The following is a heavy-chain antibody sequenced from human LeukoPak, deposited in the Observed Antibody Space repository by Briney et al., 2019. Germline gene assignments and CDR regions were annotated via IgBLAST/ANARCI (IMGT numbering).Heavy chain of an antibody. CDR2: MYHSGST. J-gene: IGHJ3*02. D-gene: IGHD6-19*01. Sequence: ASETLSLTCTVSGYSITSGYYWGWLRQTPGKGLEWIGNMYHSGSTSYNPSLKSRVTLSVDTSKNQISLNLSSVTATDTAVYYCARYYSSGGGTRDAFDIWGQGTMVTVSS. CDR1: GYSITSGYY. V-gene: IGHV4-38-2*02. CDR3: ARYYSSGGGTRDAFDI.